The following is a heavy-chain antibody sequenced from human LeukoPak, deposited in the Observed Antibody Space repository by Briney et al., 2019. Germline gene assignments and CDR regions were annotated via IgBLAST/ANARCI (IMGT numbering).Heavy chain of an antibody. Sequence: PSETLSLTCTVSGGSISSSSYYWGWIRQPPGKGLEWIGYIYYSGSTNYNPSLKSRVTMSVDTSKNQFSLKLSSVTAADTAVYYCARSRTSHWGLYWGQGTLVTVSS. J-gene: IGHJ4*02. CDR1: GGSISSSSYY. V-gene: IGHV4-61*05. CDR2: IYYSGST. CDR3: ARSRTSHWGLY. D-gene: IGHD2-2*01.